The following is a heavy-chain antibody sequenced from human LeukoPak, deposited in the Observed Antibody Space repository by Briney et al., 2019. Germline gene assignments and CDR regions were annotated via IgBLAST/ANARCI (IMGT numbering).Heavy chain of an antibody. Sequence: ASVKVSCKASGYTFTSYGISWVRQAPGQGLEWMGWISAYNGNTNYAQKLQGRVTMTTDTSTSTAYMELRSLRSDDTAVYYCARVHSGPLWFGELVYYMDVWGKGTTVTISS. CDR2: ISAYNGNT. CDR3: ARVHSGPLWFGELVYYMDV. CDR1: GYTFTSYG. J-gene: IGHJ6*03. D-gene: IGHD3-10*01. V-gene: IGHV1-18*01.